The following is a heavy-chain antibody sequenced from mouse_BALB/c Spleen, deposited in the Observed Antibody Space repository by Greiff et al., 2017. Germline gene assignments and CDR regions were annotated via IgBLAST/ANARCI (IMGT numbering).Heavy chain of an antibody. V-gene: IGHV7-3*02. CDR1: GFTFTDYY. J-gene: IGHJ3*01. Sequence: EVQLVESGGGLVQPGGSLRLSCATSGFTFTDYYMSWVRQPPGKALEWLGFIRNKANGYTTEYSASVKGRFTISRDNSQSILYLQMNTLRAEDSATYYCARDKGYYYGSSGFAYWGQGTLVTVSA. D-gene: IGHD1-1*01. CDR3: ARDKGYYYGSSGFAY. CDR2: IRNKANGYTT.